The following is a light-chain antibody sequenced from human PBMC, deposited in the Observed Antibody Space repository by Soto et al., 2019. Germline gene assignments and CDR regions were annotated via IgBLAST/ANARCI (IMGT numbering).Light chain of an antibody. V-gene: IGKV3-15*01. Sequence: EIVMTQSPATLSVSPGERATLPCRASQSVSSNLAWYQQKPGQAPRLLXYGASTRAKGIPARFSGSGSGTEFTLTISSLEPDDFAVYYCQQRSSWPRITFGQGTRLEIK. J-gene: IGKJ5*01. CDR3: QQRSSWPRIT. CDR1: QSVSSN. CDR2: GAS.